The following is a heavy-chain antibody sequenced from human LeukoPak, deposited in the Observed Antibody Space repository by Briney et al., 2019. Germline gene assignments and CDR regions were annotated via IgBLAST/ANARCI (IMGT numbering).Heavy chain of an antibody. CDR1: GFTVSSNY. Sequence: PGGSLRLSCAASGFTVSSNYMSWVRQAPGKGLEWVSVIYSGGSTYYADSVKGRFTISRDNSKNTLYLQMNSLRAEDTAVYYCARGYSSSWVDYMDVWGKGTTVTVSS. J-gene: IGHJ6*03. V-gene: IGHV3-53*01. CDR2: IYSGGST. D-gene: IGHD6-13*01. CDR3: ARGYSSSWVDYMDV.